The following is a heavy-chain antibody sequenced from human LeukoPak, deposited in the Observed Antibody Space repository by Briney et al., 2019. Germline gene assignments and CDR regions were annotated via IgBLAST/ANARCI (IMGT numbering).Heavy chain of an antibody. CDR1: GYSFTSYW. V-gene: IGHV5-51*01. CDR3: ARGERAMATRKAGFDY. CDR2: IYLGDSDT. D-gene: IGHD5-24*01. Sequence: ESLKISCKGSGYSFTSYWIGWVRQMPGKGLEWMGIIYLGDSDTRYSPSFQGQVTISADKSIRTAYLQWSSLTASDTAMYYCARGERAMATRKAGFDYWGQGTLVTVSS. J-gene: IGHJ4*02.